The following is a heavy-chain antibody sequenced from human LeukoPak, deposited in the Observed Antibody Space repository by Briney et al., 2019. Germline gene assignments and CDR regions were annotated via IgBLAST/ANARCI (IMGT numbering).Heavy chain of an antibody. V-gene: IGHV3-30*18. Sequence: GGSLRLSCAASGFTFSSYAMSWVRQAPGKGLEWVAVISYDGSNKYYADSVKGRFTISRDNSKNTLYLQMNSLRAEDTAVYYCAKEQWLVKYFQHWGQGTLVTVSS. CDR1: GFTFSSYA. CDR3: AKEQWLVKYFQH. J-gene: IGHJ1*01. D-gene: IGHD6-19*01. CDR2: ISYDGSNK.